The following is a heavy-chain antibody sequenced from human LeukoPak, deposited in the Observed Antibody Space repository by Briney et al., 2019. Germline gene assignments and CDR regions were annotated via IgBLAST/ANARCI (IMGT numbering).Heavy chain of an antibody. CDR2: IYYSGST. CDR3: ARDGSTNDAIDI. Sequence: SQTLTLTCTVSGGSISSGDYYWSWIRQPPGKGLEWIGYIYYSGSTYYNPSLKSRVTISVDTSKNQFSLKLSSVTAADTAVYYCARDGSTNDAIDIWGQGTMVTVSS. D-gene: IGHD3-10*01. V-gene: IGHV4-30-4*01. CDR1: GGSISSGDYY. J-gene: IGHJ3*02.